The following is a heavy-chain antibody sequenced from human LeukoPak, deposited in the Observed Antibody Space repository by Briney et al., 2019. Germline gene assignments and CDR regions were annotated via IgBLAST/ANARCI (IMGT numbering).Heavy chain of an antibody. D-gene: IGHD7-27*01. CDR1: DGSISSYY. J-gene: IGHJ6*03. Sequence: SETLSLTCTVSDGSISSYYWSWIRQPPGKGLEWIGYIYYSGSTNYNPSLKSRVTISVDTSKNQFSLKLSSVTAADTAVYYCARGAGGILGYMDVWGKGTTVTVSS. CDR2: IYYSGST. V-gene: IGHV4-59*01. CDR3: ARGAGGILGYMDV.